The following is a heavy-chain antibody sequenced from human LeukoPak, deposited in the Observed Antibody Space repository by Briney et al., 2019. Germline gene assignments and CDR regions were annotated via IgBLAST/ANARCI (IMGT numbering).Heavy chain of an antibody. CDR1: GGSISTYC. V-gene: IGHV4-59*01. J-gene: IGHJ2*01. Sequence: SETLSLTCIVSGGSISTYCWCSIRQPPGKGLEWIGYIYYSGSTNYNPSLKSRVTISVDTSKNQFSLRLSSVTAADTAVYYCAREKFFDLWGRGTLVTVSS. CDR3: AREKFFDL. CDR2: IYYSGST.